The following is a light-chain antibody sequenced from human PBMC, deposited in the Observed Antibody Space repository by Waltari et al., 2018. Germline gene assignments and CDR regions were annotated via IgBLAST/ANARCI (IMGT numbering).Light chain of an antibody. CDR3: SSYAGNHVV. CDR1: ISDVGGYNY. CDR2: EVS. Sequence: QSALPQPPSASGSPGQSVPISCPGTISDVGGYNYVSWYQHHPGKAPKLMIYEVSKRPPGVPDRFSGSKSANTPSLTVSGLQTEDEADYYCSSYAGNHVVFGGGTKLTVL. J-gene: IGLJ2*01. V-gene: IGLV2-8*01.